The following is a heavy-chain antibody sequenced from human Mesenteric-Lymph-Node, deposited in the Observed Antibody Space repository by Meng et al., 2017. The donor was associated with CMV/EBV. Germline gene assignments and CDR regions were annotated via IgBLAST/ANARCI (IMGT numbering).Heavy chain of an antibody. D-gene: IGHD3-22*01. CDR1: GGSISSYY. J-gene: IGHJ5*02. CDR3: ARDSAYDSSGYYRLGGWFDP. CDR2: INHSGST. V-gene: IGHV4-34*01. Sequence: SETLSLTCTVSGGSISSYYWSWIRQPPGKGLEWIGEINHSGSTYYNPSLKSRVTISVDTSKNQFSLKLSSVTAADTAVYYCARDSAYDSSGYYRLGGWFDPWGQGTLVTVPQ.